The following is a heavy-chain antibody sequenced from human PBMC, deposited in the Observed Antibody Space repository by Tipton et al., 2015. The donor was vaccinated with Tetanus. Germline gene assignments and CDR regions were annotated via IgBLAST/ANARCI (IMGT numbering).Heavy chain of an antibody. CDR2: LNPKSGSA. J-gene: IGHJ6*02. D-gene: IGHD3-22*01. CDR3: ARGGYDSDTYSYYYYSMDV. Sequence: QLVQSGAEVKKPGASVKVSCKASGYTFTSYGLNWVRKAAGRGFEWMGWLNPKSGSAAYAPRFQGTVTITADKSTSTVYMELSSLRSEDTATYYCARGGYDSDTYSYYYYSMDVWGQGTTVTVSS. CDR1: GYTFTSYG. V-gene: IGHV1-8*03.